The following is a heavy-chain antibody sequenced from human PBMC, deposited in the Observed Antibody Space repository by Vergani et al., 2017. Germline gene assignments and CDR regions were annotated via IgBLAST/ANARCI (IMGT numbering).Heavy chain of an antibody. Sequence: QVQLQESGPGLVKPSETLSLTCTVSGGSVSSGSYYWSWIRQPAGKGLEWIGYIYYSGSTNYNPSLKSRVTISVYTSKNQFSLKLGSVTAADTAVYYCARTGENDYVWGSYDYWGQGTLVTVSS. CDR1: GGSVSSGSYY. D-gene: IGHD3-16*01. V-gene: IGHV4-61*10. CDR3: ARTGENDYVWGSYDY. CDR2: IYYSGST. J-gene: IGHJ4*02.